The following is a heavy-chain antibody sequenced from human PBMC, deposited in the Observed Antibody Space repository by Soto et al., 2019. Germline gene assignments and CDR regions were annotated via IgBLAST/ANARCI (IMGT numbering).Heavy chain of an antibody. J-gene: IGHJ6*02. Sequence: SETLSLTCAVYGGSFSGYYWSWIRQPPGKGLEWIGEINHSGSTNYNPSLKSRVTISVDTSKNHFSLKLSSVTAADTAVYYCAGPYSNYGFFNYYYGMDVWGQGTTVTVSS. CDR3: AGPYSNYGFFNYYYGMDV. CDR1: GGSFSGYY. V-gene: IGHV4-34*01. D-gene: IGHD4-4*01. CDR2: INHSGST.